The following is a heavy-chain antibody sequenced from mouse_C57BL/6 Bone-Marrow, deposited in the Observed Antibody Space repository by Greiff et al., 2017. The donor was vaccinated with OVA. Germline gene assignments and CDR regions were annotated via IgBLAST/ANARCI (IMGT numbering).Heavy chain of an antibody. CDR2: ISSGGSYT. CDR3: ARQRGYGYDDWFAY. Sequence: EVQVVESGGDLVKPGGSLKLSCAASGFTFSSYGMSWVRQTPDKRLEWVATISSGGSYTYYPDSVKGRFTISRDNAKNTLYLQMSSLKSEDTAMYYCARQRGYGYDDWFAYWGQGTLVTVSA. D-gene: IGHD2-2*01. CDR1: GFTFSSYG. J-gene: IGHJ3*01. V-gene: IGHV5-6*01.